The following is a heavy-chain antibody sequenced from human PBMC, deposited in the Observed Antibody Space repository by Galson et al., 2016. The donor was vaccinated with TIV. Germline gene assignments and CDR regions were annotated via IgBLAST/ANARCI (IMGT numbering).Heavy chain of an antibody. Sequence: PALVKPTQALTVTCTFSGFSLSNSGVGVGWIRQPPGKALEWLALIYWNDDKHYSPSLKPRLTITKDTSKNPVVLTMTNMHPVDTATYYCAHRREYAWDYRTPLAMDVWGQGTTVTVSS. CDR2: IYWNDDK. V-gene: IGHV2-5*01. J-gene: IGHJ6*02. D-gene: IGHD2-2*01. CDR1: GFSLSNSGVG. CDR3: AHRREYAWDYRTPLAMDV.